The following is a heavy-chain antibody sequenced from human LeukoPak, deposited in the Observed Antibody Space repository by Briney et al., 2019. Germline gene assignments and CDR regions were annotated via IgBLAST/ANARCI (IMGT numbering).Heavy chain of an antibody. CDR3: ARPGRMQSSIAARPFDY. V-gene: IGHV3-30-3*01. Sequence: GRSLRLSCAASGFTFSSYAMHWVRQAPGKGLEWVAVISYDGSNKYYADSVKGRFTISRDNSKNTLYLQMNSLRAEDTAVYYCARPGRMQSSIAARPFDYWGQGTLVTVSS. D-gene: IGHD6-6*01. J-gene: IGHJ4*02. CDR1: GFTFSSYA. CDR2: ISYDGSNK.